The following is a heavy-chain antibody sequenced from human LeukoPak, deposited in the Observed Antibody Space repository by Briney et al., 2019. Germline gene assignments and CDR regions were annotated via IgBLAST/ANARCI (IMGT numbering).Heavy chain of an antibody. CDR3: AKDWGGAGDY. D-gene: IGHD3-16*01. V-gene: IGHV3-30*18. Sequence: GGSLRLSCAASGFTFSSYEMNWVRQAPGKGLEWVAVISYDGSNKYYADSVKGRFTISRDNSKNTLYLQMNSLRAEDTAVYYCAKDWGGAGDYWGQGTLVTVSS. CDR1: GFTFSSYE. J-gene: IGHJ4*02. CDR2: ISYDGSNK.